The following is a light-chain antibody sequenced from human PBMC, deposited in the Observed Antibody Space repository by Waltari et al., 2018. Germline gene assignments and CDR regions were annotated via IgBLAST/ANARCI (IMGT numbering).Light chain of an antibody. CDR3: QSSDSTLYGVV. J-gene: IGLJ2*01. CDR1: SSNIGAGYA. V-gene: IGLV1-40*01. CDR2: GIN. Sequence: QSVLTQPPSVSGAPGQRVTISCTGRSSNIGAGYAVNWYQLLPGTAPKLLIYGINSRPSGVPDRFSGSRSATSASLAISGLQAEDEAYYYCQSSDSTLYGVVFGGGTKLTVL.